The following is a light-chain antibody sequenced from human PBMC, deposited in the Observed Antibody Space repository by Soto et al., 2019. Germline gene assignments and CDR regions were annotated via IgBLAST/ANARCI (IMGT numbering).Light chain of an antibody. CDR1: QSVSSA. Sequence: EPGMTQSPGNLAVSAGEVSTLACRAIQSVSSALAWYQQKPCMPPRLLIYDASTRATCIPARFSGSGSGTDSTLPLSSLHSQACEVYFCQQPSTWPRTDAQGTKVDIK. CDR3: QQPSTWPRT. CDR2: DAS. V-gene: IGKV3-15*01. J-gene: IGKJ1*01.